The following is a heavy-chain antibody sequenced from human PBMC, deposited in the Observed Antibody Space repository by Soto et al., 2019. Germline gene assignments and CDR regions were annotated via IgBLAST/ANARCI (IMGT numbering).Heavy chain of an antibody. J-gene: IGHJ4*02. CDR2: VNPSGGHT. Sequence: QVQLMQSGAEVKKPGASVKVSCKASGDTFTDYYIHWVRQAPGQGLEWMGTVNPSGGHTTYAQHFGGRVTMTRDTSTSTIYMELTSLRSEDTAVYYCARGGHVVVVTAALDYWGQGTLVTVSS. D-gene: IGHD2-21*02. V-gene: IGHV1-46*01. CDR3: ARGGHVVVVTAALDY. CDR1: GDTFTDYY.